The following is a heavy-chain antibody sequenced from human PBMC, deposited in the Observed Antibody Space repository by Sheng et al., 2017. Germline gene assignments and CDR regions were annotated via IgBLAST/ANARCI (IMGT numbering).Heavy chain of an antibody. Sequence: QVQLQESGPGLVKPSETLSLTCAVSGYSISSGYYWGWIRQPPGKGLEWIGSIYHSGSTYYNPSLKSRVTISVDTSKNQFSLKLSSVTAADTAVYYCAFRHYDFSEVMDVWGQGTTVTVSS. J-gene: IGHJ6*02. D-gene: IGHD3-3*01. CDR1: GYSISSGYY. CDR2: IYHSGST. CDR3: AFRHYDFSEVMDV. V-gene: IGHV4-38-2*01.